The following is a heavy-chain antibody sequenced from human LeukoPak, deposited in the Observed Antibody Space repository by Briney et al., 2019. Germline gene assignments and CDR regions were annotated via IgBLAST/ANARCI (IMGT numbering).Heavy chain of an antibody. Sequence: GRSLRLSCAASGFTFSNYGMHWVRQTPGKGLEWVALISSDGSKNIYADSVKGRFTISRDNSKNTLYLQMNSLRAEDTAVYYCARHGSGSYYTLDYWGQGTLVTVSS. V-gene: IGHV3-30*03. CDR1: GFTFSNYG. CDR2: ISSDGSKN. J-gene: IGHJ4*02. D-gene: IGHD3-10*01. CDR3: ARHGSGSYYTLDY.